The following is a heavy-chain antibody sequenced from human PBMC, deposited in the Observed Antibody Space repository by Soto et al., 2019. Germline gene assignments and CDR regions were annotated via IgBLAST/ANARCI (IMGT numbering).Heavy chain of an antibody. CDR1: GFTFSSYG. V-gene: IGHV3-30*18. D-gene: IGHD2-2*01. Sequence: GGSLRLSCAASGFTFSSYGMHWVRQAPGKGLEWVAVISYDGSNKYYADSVKGRFTISRDNSKNTLYLQMNSLRAEDTAVYYCAKTDIVVVPAAIPGMDVWGQGTTVTVSS. CDR2: ISYDGSNK. CDR3: AKTDIVVVPAAIPGMDV. J-gene: IGHJ6*02.